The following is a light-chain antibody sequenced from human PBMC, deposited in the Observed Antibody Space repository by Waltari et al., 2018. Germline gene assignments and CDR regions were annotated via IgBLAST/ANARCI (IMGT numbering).Light chain of an antibody. J-gene: IGKJ1*01. CDR1: ESPVSSDGNTY. CDR3: MQGIHRPWT. Sequence: DVVMTQSPLSLPVILGQPASISCRTSESPVSSDGNTYLNWFQQRPGQPPRRLIFKVSNRDSGVPDRFSGSGSGTDFTLRISRVEAEEVGVYYCMQGIHRPWTFGQGTKVEIK. CDR2: KVS. V-gene: IGKV2-30*01.